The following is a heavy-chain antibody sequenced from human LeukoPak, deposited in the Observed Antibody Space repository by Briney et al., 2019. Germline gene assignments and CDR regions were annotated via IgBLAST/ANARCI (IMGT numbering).Heavy chain of an antibody. Sequence: GASVKVSCKASGYTFTGYYMHWVRQAPGQGLEWMGWINPNSGGTYYAQKFQGRVTMTSDTSISTAYMELSRLRSDDTAVYYCARASGSYYHYYYYYMDVWGKGTTVTVSS. CDR3: ARASGSYYHYYYYYMDV. J-gene: IGHJ6*03. CDR2: INPNSGGT. V-gene: IGHV1-2*02. D-gene: IGHD1-26*01. CDR1: GYTFTGYY.